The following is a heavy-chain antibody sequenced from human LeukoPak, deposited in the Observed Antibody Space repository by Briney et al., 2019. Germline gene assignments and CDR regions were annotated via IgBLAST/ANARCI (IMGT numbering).Heavy chain of an antibody. CDR3: VRVKGGGAFDI. Sequence: SRRPCCSASGFTFGDPYVDWVRRAPGKRREWVGRVRNKANSYTTDLAASVKGRFTISRDDSKNSMYLQMNNLKTEDTALYYCVRVKGGGAFDIWGPGTMVTVSS. CDR2: VRNKANSYTT. CDR1: GFTFGDPY. J-gene: IGHJ3*02. V-gene: IGHV3-72*01. D-gene: IGHD2-15*01.